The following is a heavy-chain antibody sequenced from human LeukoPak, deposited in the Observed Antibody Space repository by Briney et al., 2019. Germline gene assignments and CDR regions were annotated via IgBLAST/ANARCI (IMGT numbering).Heavy chain of an antibody. CDR3: ARQIFGVVIIFSRFDP. CDR1: GGSISSYY. D-gene: IGHD3-3*01. CDR2: IYYSGST. Sequence: SETLSLTCTVSGGSISSYYWSWIRQPPGKGLEWIGYIYYSGSTNYNPSLKSRVTISVDTSKNQFSLKLSSVTAADTAVYYCARQIFGVVIIFSRFDPWGQGTLVTVSS. J-gene: IGHJ5*02. V-gene: IGHV4-59*01.